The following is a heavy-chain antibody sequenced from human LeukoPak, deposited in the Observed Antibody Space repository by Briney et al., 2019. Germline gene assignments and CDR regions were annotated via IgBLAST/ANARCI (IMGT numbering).Heavy chain of an antibody. Sequence: GESLKISCKGSGDTFATYWIGWVRQLPGKGLEWMGVIYPGDSRTRYNPSFQGQVTISADKSISTAYLQWSSLKASDTAMYYCACRKITSPWSDPWGQGTLVTVSS. D-gene: IGHD2-2*01. CDR1: GDTFATYW. CDR2: IYPGDSRT. V-gene: IGHV5-51*01. J-gene: IGHJ5*02. CDR3: ACRKITSPWSDP.